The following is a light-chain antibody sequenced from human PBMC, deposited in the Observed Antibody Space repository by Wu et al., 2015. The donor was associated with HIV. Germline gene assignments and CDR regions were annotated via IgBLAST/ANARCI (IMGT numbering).Light chain of an antibody. CDR3: HHYGSSPHS. V-gene: IGKV3-20*01. J-gene: IGKJ2*03. Sequence: DIVLTQSPGTLSLSPGERVTLSCRASQTINNNFLAWYQKKVGQAPRLLMYAASSRAAGIPDRFSGSGSGTDFTLTINRLEPEDFAVYFCHHYGSSPHSFGQGTKLEIK. CDR2: AAS. CDR1: QTINNNF.